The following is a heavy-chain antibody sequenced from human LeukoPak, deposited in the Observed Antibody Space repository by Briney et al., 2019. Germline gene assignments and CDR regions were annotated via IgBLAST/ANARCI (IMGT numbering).Heavy chain of an antibody. V-gene: IGHV4-34*01. CDR1: GGSFSGYY. J-gene: IGHJ2*01. D-gene: IGHD5-24*01. CDR3: ARGRWGRDAYSSRSYWYFDL. Sequence: SETLSLTCAVYGGSFSGYYWSWIRQPPGKGLEWIGEINHSGSTNYNPSLKSRVTISVDTSKNQFSLKLSSVTAADTAVYYCARGRWGRDAYSSRSYWYFDLWGRGTLVTVSS. CDR2: INHSGST.